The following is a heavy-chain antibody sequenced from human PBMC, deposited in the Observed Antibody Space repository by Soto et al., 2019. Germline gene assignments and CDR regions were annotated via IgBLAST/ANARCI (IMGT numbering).Heavy chain of an antibody. CDR2: ISYSGNT. V-gene: IGHV4-59*01. Sequence: PSETLSLTCTVSGGSISNFYWSWIRQPPGKGLEWIGYISYSGNTNYNPSLKSRASISVDTSKNNLSLNLTSVTAADTAVYYCARAPMVLSRSYFDSWGQGTPVTVSS. CDR1: GGSISNFY. J-gene: IGHJ4*02. D-gene: IGHD2-8*01. CDR3: ARAPMVLSRSYFDS.